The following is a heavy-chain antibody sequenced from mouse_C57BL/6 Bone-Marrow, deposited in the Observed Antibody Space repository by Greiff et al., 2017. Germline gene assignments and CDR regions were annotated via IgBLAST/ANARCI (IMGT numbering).Heavy chain of an antibody. V-gene: IGHV2-3*01. Sequence: VKLQQSGPGLVAPSQSLSITCTVSGFSLTSYGVSWVRQPPGKGLEWLGVIWGDGSTNYHSALISRLSISKDNSKSQVFLKLNSLQTDDTATYYCAKGTTVVAYYAMDYWGQGTSVTVSS. CDR2: IWGDGST. J-gene: IGHJ4*01. CDR3: AKGTTVVAYYAMDY. D-gene: IGHD1-1*01. CDR1: GFSLTSYG.